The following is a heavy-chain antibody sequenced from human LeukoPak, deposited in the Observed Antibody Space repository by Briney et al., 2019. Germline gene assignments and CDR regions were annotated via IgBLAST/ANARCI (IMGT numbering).Heavy chain of an antibody. D-gene: IGHD5-12*01. Sequence: GRSLRLSCAASGFIFDDYGMSWVRQAPGKGLEWVSGINWNGTSTSYADSVKGRFTISRDNAKNSLYLQMNSLRDEDTALYYCARGYSGYDFGRYFDSWGQGTLVTVSS. CDR2: INWNGTST. J-gene: IGHJ4*02. CDR1: GFIFDDYG. CDR3: ARGYSGYDFGRYFDS. V-gene: IGHV3-20*04.